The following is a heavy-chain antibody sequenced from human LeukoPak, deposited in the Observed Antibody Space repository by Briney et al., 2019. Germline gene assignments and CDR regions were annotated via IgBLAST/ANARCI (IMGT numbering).Heavy chain of an antibody. Sequence: PGGSLRLSCAASGFTVSSNYMSWVSQAPGKGLEWVSVIYSGGSTYYADSVKGRFTISRDNSKNTLYLQMNSLRAEDTAVYYCAREEPPVEMAPLRPFDYWGQGTLVTVFS. J-gene: IGHJ4*02. CDR2: IYSGGST. V-gene: IGHV3-53*01. D-gene: IGHD5-24*01. CDR1: GFTVSSNY. CDR3: AREEPPVEMAPLRPFDY.